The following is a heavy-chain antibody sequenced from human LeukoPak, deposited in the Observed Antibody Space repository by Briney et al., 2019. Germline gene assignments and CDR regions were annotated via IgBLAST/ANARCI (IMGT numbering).Heavy chain of an antibody. D-gene: IGHD6-19*01. CDR3: ARIRGLVPRQYYFDY. V-gene: IGHV1-2*02. CDR1: GYTFTDNY. Sequence: ASVKVSCKASGYTFTDNYLHWVRQAPGQGLEWMGWIRPNSSGTNYAQKFQDRVTMTRDTSISTAYMELSRLRSDDTAVYYCARIRGLVPRQYYFDYWGQGTLVTVSS. J-gene: IGHJ4*02. CDR2: IRPNSSGT.